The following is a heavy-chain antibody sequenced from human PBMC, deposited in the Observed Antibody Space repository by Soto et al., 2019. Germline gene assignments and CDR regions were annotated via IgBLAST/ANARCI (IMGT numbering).Heavy chain of an antibody. CDR3: AKMRGGSYYFYYYGMDV. V-gene: IGHV4-34*01. CDR2: INHSGST. CDR1: GGSFSCYY. Sequence: PSETLSLTCAVYGGSFSCYYWSWIRQPPGKGLEWIGEINHSGSTYYNPSLKSRVTISVDTSKNQFSLKLSSVTAADTAVYYCAKMRGGSYYFYYYGMDVWGQGTTVTVSS. D-gene: IGHD1-26*01. J-gene: IGHJ6*02.